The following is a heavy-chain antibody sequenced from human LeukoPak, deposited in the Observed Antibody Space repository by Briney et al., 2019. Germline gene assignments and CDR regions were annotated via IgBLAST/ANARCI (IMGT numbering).Heavy chain of an antibody. Sequence: PGGSLRLSCSASGFTFSSYWMSWVRQAPGKGLEWVANIKQDGSEKYYVDSVKSRFTIPRDNAKNSLYLQMNSLRAEDTAVYYCARGKSVRIAVAGTGPSYFDYWGQGTLVTVSS. CDR1: GFTFSSYW. CDR3: ARGKSVRIAVAGTGPSYFDY. D-gene: IGHD6-19*01. V-gene: IGHV3-7*01. CDR2: IKQDGSEK. J-gene: IGHJ4*02.